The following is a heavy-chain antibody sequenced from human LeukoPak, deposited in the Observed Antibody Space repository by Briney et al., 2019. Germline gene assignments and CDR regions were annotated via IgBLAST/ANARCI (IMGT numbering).Heavy chain of an antibody. CDR2: IKHDGSDK. CDR3: ARGRY. CDR1: GFTFSGYC. V-gene: IGHV3-7*01. Sequence: PGGSLRLSCAASGFTFSGYCMSWVRQTPGKGLEWVANIKHDGSDKYYVDSVKGRFTISRDNAKNSLYLQMNSLRAEDTAVYYCARGRYWGQGTLVTVSS. J-gene: IGHJ4*02.